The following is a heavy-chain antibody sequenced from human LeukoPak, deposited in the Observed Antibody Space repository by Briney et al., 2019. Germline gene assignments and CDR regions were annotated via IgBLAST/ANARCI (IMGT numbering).Heavy chain of an antibody. CDR3: ARAGVGSSSSYYYYYMDV. J-gene: IGHJ6*03. CDR2: IYPSGST. Sequence: PSETLSLTCTVSGGSINTDSYDWSWIRQPAGKGLEWIGRIYPSGSTNYNPSLKSRVTISVDTSKNQFSLKLSSVTAADTAVYYCARAGVGSSSSYYYYYMDVWGKGTTVTVSS. CDR1: GGSINTDSYD. V-gene: IGHV4-61*02. D-gene: IGHD6-6*01.